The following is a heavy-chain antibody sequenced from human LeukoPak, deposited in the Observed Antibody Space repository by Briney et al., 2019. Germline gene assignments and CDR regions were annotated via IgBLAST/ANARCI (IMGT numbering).Heavy chain of an antibody. CDR1: GFTFSSYW. D-gene: IGHD3-10*01. CDR3: AGRYYYGSGHLENSFDP. CDR2: IKQDGSEK. Sequence: GGSLRLSCAASGFTFSSYWMSWVRQAPGKGLEWVANIKQDGSEKYYVDSVKGRFTISRDNAKNSLYLQMNSLRAEDTAVYYCAGRYYYGSGHLENSFDPWGQGTLVTVSS. J-gene: IGHJ5*02. V-gene: IGHV3-7*03.